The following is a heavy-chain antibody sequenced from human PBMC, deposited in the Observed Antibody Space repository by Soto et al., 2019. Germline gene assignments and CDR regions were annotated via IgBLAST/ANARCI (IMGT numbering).Heavy chain of an antibody. Sequence: GGSVKVSCKASGYTFTSYGISWVRQAPGQGLEWMGWISAYNGNTNYAQKLQGRVTMTTDTSTSTAYMELRSLRSDDTAVYYCARGGYYDILTGYSARMGIDYWGQGTLVTVSS. V-gene: IGHV1-18*01. CDR2: ISAYNGNT. CDR3: ARGGYYDILTGYSARMGIDY. J-gene: IGHJ4*02. D-gene: IGHD3-9*01. CDR1: GYTFTSYG.